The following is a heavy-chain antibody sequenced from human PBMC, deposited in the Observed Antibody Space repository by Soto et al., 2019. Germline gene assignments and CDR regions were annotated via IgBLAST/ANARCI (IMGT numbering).Heavy chain of an antibody. D-gene: IGHD3-10*01. CDR1: GGSFSGYY. CDR2: INHSGST. J-gene: IGHJ6*02. V-gene: IGHV4-34*01. CDR3: ARVVWFGRAYYYYYGMAV. Sequence: SETLSLTCAVYGGSFSGYYWSWIRQPPGKGLEWIGEINHSGSTNYNPSLKSRVTISVDTSKNQFSLKLSSVTAADTAVYYCARVVWFGRAYYYYYGMAVWGQGTTVTVSS.